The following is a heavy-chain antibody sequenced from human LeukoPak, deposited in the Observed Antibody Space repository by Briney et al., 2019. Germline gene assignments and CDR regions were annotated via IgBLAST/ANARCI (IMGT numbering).Heavy chain of an antibody. CDR1: GFTFSSYE. V-gene: IGHV3-48*03. Sequence: GGSLRLSCAASGFTFSSYEMNWVRQAPGKGLEWVSYISSSGSTIYYADSVKGRFTISRDNAKNSLYLQMKSLRAEDTAVYYCARGIYWFDPWGQGTLVTVSS. J-gene: IGHJ5*02. CDR3: ARGIYWFDP. CDR2: ISSSGSTI. D-gene: IGHD2/OR15-2a*01.